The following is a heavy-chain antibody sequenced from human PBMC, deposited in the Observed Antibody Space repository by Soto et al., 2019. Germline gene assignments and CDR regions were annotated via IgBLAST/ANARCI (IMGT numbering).Heavy chain of an antibody. CDR2: IDPSDSQT. CDR1: GYSFAGYW. D-gene: IGHD3-22*01. CDR3: ARQIYDSDTGPNFQYYFDS. J-gene: IGHJ4*02. V-gene: IGHV5-10-1*01. Sequence: GESLKISCKGSGYSFAGYWITWVRQKPGKGLEWMGRIDPSDSQTYYSPSFRGHVTISVTKSITTVFLQWSSLRASDTAMYYCARQIYDSDTGPNFQYYFDSWVQGTPVTVSS.